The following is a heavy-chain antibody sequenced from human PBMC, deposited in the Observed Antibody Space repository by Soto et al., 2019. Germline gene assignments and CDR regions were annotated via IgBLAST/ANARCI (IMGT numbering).Heavy chain of an antibody. CDR1: GGTFSSYA. D-gene: IGHD3-22*01. J-gene: IGHJ1*01. CDR3: ARDRGYYDSSGAEYFQH. CDR2: IIPIFGTA. V-gene: IGHV1-69*01. Sequence: QVQLVQSGAEVKKPGSSVKVSCKASGGTFSSYAISWVRQAPGQGLEWMGGIIPIFGTANYAQKFQGRVTITADESTSTAYMELSSLRSEDTAVYYCARDRGYYDSSGAEYFQHWGQGTLVTVSS.